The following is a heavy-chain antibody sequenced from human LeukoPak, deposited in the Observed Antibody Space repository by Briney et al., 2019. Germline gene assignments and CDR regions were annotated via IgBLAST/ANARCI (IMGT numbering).Heavy chain of an antibody. D-gene: IGHD2-2*01. CDR2: IIPIFGTA. Sequence: GASVKVSCKASRGLVSSYAISWVRQAPGQGLEWMGRIIPIFGTANYAQKFQGRVTITTDESTSTAYMELSSLRSEDTAVYYCARDLASVIVVVPAGLAFDTWGQGTMVTVSS. CDR1: RGLVSSYA. J-gene: IGHJ3*02. V-gene: IGHV1-69*05. CDR3: ARDLASVIVVVPAGLAFDT.